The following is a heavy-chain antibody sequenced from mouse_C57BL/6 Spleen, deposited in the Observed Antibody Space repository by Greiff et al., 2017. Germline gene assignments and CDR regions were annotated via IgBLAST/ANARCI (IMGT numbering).Heavy chain of an antibody. CDR1: GYTFTSYW. Sequence: QVQLQPPGAELVRPGSSVKLSCKASGYTFTSYWMDWVKQRPGQGLEWIGNIYPSDSETHYNQKFKDKATLTVDKSSSTAYMQLSSLTSEDSAVYYCARFYYGSSPYYYAMDYWGQGTSVTVSS. CDR2: IYPSDSET. J-gene: IGHJ4*01. CDR3: ARFYYGSSPYYYAMDY. V-gene: IGHV1-61*01. D-gene: IGHD1-1*01.